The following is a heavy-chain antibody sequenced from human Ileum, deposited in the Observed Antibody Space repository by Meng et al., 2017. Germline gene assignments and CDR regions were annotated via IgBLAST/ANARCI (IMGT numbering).Heavy chain of an antibody. D-gene: IGHD3-10*01. CDR3: ARGAWLVRGVIISSFDY. CDR2: IHHSGST. V-gene: IGHV4-34*01. Sequence: VQLQQVAYGLFNPSGPRSLTCDVYGGSFSGYYWSWTRQPPEKGLEWIGEIHHSGSTNYNPSLKSRVTTSVDTSKNQFSLKLTSVTAADTAVYYCARGAWLVRGVIISSFDYWGQGALVTVSS. CDR1: GGSFSGYY. J-gene: IGHJ4*02.